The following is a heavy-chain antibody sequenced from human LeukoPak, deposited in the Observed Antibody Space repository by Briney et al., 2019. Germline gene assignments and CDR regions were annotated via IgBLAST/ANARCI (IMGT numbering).Heavy chain of an antibody. V-gene: IGHV4-59*08. CDR1: GGSISSYY. Sequence: PSETLSLTCTVSGGSISSYYWSWIRQPPGKGLEWIGYIYYSGSINYNPSLKSRVTISVDTSKNQFSLKLRSVTAADAAVYYCARYSGSYSGFDYWGQGTLVTVSS. J-gene: IGHJ4*02. CDR3: ARYSGSYSGFDY. CDR2: IYYSGSI. D-gene: IGHD1-26*01.